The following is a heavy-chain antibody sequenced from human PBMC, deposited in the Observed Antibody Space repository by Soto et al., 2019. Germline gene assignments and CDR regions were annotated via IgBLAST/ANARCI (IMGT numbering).Heavy chain of an antibody. CDR3: AKDWRTVSHFDY. CDR1: GFTFSSYG. Sequence: QVQLVESGGGVVQPGRSLRLSCAASGFTFSSYGMHWVRQAPGKGLEWVAVISYDGSNKYYADSVKGRFTISRDNSKNTLYLQMNSLRAEDTAVYYCAKDWRTVSHFDYWGQGTLVTVSS. CDR2: ISYDGSNK. D-gene: IGHD4-17*01. J-gene: IGHJ4*02. V-gene: IGHV3-30*18.